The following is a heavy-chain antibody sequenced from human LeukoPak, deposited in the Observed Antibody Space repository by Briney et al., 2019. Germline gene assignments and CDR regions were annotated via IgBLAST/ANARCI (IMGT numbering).Heavy chain of an antibody. V-gene: IGHV4-39*01. Sequence: SETLSLTCTVSGGSISSSSYYWGWIRQPPGKGLEWIGSIYYSGSTYYNPSLKSRVTISVDTSKNQFSLRLSSVTAADTAVYYCARHVSVAVTNFFDYWGQGTLVTVSS. CDR1: GGSISSSSYY. D-gene: IGHD6-19*01. J-gene: IGHJ4*02. CDR2: IYYSGST. CDR3: ARHVSVAVTNFFDY.